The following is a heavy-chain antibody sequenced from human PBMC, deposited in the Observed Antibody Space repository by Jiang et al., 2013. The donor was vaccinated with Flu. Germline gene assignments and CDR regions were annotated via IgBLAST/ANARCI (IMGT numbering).Heavy chain of an antibody. CDR3: ARLIHLLGDSSGDAFDI. Sequence: VSCKASGYTFTGYYMHWVRQAPGQGLEWMGWINPNSGGTNYAQKFQGRVTMTRDTSISTAYMELSRLRSDDTAVYYCARLIHLLGDSSGDAFDIWGQGTMVTVSS. CDR1: GYTFTGYY. V-gene: IGHV1-2*02. J-gene: IGHJ3*02. D-gene: IGHD3-22*01. CDR2: INPNSGGT.